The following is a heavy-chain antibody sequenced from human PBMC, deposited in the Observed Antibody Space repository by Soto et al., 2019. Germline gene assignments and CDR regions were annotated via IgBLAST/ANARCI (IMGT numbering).Heavy chain of an antibody. V-gene: IGHV4-59*01. CDR3: ASSSSGWYVDYYYGMDV. D-gene: IGHD6-19*01. Sequence: SETLSLTCTVSCGSISSYYWSWIRQPPGKGLEWIGYIYYSGSTNYNPSLKSRVTISVDTSKNQFSLKLSSVTTADTAVYYCASSSSGWYVDYYYGMDVWGQGTTVT. J-gene: IGHJ6*02. CDR1: CGSISSYY. CDR2: IYYSGST.